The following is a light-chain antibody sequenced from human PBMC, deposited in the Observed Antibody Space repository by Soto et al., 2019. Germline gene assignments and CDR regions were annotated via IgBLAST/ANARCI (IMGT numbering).Light chain of an antibody. CDR3: QQSYSTPYT. CDR2: AAS. V-gene: IGKV1-39*01. J-gene: IGKJ2*01. Sequence: DIQMTQSPASLSASVGDRVTITCRASQSMSSYLNWYQQKPGKVPKLLIYAASSLQSGVPSRFSGSGSGTDFTLTISSLQPEDFATYYCQQSYSTPYTFGQGTKLEIK. CDR1: QSMSSY.